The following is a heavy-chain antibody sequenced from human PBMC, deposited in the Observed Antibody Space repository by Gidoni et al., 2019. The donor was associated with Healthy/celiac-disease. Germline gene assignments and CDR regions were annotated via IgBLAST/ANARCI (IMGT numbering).Heavy chain of an antibody. Sequence: EVQLVQSGAEVNKPGESLKISCKGSGYSFTSYWIGWVRQMPGKGLEWMGIIYPGDSDTRYSPSFQGQVTISADKSISTAYLQWSSLKASDTAMYYCARNDIVVVPAYGVSAFDIWGQGTMVTVSS. CDR3: ARNDIVVVPAYGVSAFDI. CDR2: IYPGDSDT. D-gene: IGHD2-2*01. V-gene: IGHV5-51*03. J-gene: IGHJ3*02. CDR1: GYSFTSYW.